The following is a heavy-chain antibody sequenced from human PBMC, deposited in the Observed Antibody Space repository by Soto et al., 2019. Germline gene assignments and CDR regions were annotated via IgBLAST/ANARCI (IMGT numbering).Heavy chain of an antibody. CDR1: GFTFSNAW. CDR3: TTPNMTQAN. V-gene: IGHV3-15*01. Sequence: SLRLSCAASGFTFSNAWMSWVRQAPGKGLEWVGRIKIKTDGGTTDYAAPVKGRFTISRDDSKNTLYLQMNSLKTEDTAVYYCTTPNMTQANWGQGTLVTVSS. CDR2: IKIKTDGGTT. J-gene: IGHJ4*02.